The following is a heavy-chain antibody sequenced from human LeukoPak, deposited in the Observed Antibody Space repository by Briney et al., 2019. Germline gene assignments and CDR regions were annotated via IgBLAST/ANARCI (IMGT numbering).Heavy chain of an antibody. CDR1: GFTFSSYW. Sequence: GGTLRLSCAASGFTFSSYWMSWVRKAQGKGLEWEANVKRDGSEKYYVDSVKGRFTISRDNAKNSLYLQMNSRRAEDTAVYYCARDLFYFDYWGQGTLVTVSS. J-gene: IGHJ4*01. CDR2: VKRDGSEK. V-gene: IGHV3-7*05. CDR3: ARDLFYFDY.